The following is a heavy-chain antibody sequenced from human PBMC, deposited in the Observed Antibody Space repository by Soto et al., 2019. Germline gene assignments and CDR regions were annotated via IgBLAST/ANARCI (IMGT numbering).Heavy chain of an antibody. Sequence: SQTLSLTCAISGDSVSSNSAAWNWIRQSPSRGLEWLGRTYYRSKWYNDYAVSVKSRITINPDTSKNQFSLQLNSVTPEDTAVYYCAREVGATTRKDPNWFDPWGQGTLVTVSS. CDR2: TYYRSKWYN. V-gene: IGHV6-1*01. J-gene: IGHJ5*02. CDR1: GDSVSSNSAA. CDR3: AREVGATTRKDPNWFDP. D-gene: IGHD1-26*01.